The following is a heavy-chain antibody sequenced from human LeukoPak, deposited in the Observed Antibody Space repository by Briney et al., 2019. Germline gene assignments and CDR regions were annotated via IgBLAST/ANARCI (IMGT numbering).Heavy chain of an antibody. CDR2: ISSNGGST. J-gene: IGHJ5*02. Sequence: GGSLRLSCSASGFTFSRYAMHWVRQAPGKRLEHVSVISSNGGSTYYADSVKGRFTISRDNSKNTLYLQMSSLRAEDTAVYHCVKAYYDFWSAYANWFDPWGQGTLVTVSS. CDR1: GFTFSRYA. CDR3: VKAYYDFWSAYANWFDP. D-gene: IGHD3-3*01. V-gene: IGHV3-64D*09.